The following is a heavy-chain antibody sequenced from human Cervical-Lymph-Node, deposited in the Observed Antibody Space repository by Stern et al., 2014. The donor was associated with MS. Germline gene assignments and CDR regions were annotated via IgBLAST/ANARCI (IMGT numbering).Heavy chain of an antibody. D-gene: IGHD6-13*01. CDR1: GGSISSGSHY. CDR2: IYSSGTT. J-gene: IGHJ4*02. Sequence: QVQLQESGPGLVKPSQTLSLTCSVSGGSISSGSHYWSWIRQPAGKGLEWIGRIYSSGTTKYNPYLKSRVTMSLDTSTNEFSLTLSSVTAADTAVYYCARDGEYSSTWYIVGYWGQGTLVTVSS. CDR3: ARDGEYSSTWYIVGY. V-gene: IGHV4-61*02.